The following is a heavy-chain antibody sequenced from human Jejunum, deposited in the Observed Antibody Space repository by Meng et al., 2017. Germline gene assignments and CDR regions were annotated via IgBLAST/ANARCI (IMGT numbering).Heavy chain of an antibody. CDR2: VFYSGTT. CDR3: ARLANSSPDY. Sequence: QLRVQESGPGLVKPSETLSLTCTVSGGSISSRSYYWGWIRQPPGKGLEWIASVFYSGTTYYNPSLQSRVTISIDTSKNQFSMRLTSVTATDTSVYYCARLANSSPDYWGRGTLVTVSS. V-gene: IGHV4-39*01. D-gene: IGHD6-13*01. CDR1: GGSISSRSYY. J-gene: IGHJ4*02.